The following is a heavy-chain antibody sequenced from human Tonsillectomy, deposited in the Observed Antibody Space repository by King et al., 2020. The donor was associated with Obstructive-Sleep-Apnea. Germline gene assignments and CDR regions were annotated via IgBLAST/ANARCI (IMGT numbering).Heavy chain of an antibody. V-gene: IGHV3-7*01. CDR1: GFTFSTYW. D-gene: IGHD2-15*01. CDR2: INQDGTDK. J-gene: IGHJ5*02. CDR3: VRTDSCSATSCHTDWFDP. Sequence: DVQLVESGGGLVQPGGSLRLSCAASGFTFSTYWMGWVRQAPGKGLEWAANINQDGTDKDYVDSVKGRFSISRDNAKNSLYLQMNSLRVEDTAIYYCVRTDSCSATSCHTDWFDPWGQGILVTVSS.